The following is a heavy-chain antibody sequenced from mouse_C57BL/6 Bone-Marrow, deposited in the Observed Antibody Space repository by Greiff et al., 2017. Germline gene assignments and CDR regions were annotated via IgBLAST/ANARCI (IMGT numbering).Heavy chain of an antibody. CDR3: ARSGYDGREARFAY. CDR2: INPSNGGT. Sequence: QVQLQQSGTELVKPGASVKLSCKASGYTFTSYWMHWVKQRPGQGLEWIGNINPSNGGTNYNEKFKSKATLTVDKSSSTAYMQLSSLTSEDSAVYYCARSGYDGREARFAYWGQGTLVTVSA. V-gene: IGHV1-53*01. CDR1: GYTFTSYW. D-gene: IGHD1-1*01. J-gene: IGHJ3*01.